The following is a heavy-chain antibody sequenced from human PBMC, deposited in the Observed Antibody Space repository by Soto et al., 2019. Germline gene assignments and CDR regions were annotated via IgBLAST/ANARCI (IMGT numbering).Heavy chain of an antibody. Sequence: EMHLVESGGGLVQPGGSLKLSCAASGFTFGSYWMHWVRQAPGKGLVWVARSNSDGSSTDYADSVRGRITISRDNAKNTLYLQMNNLRVEDTAVYYCARLFWAGADYWGQGTLVTVSS. D-gene: IGHD3-10*02. CDR3: ARLFWAGADY. V-gene: IGHV3-74*01. CDR1: GFTFGSYW. CDR2: SNSDGSST. J-gene: IGHJ4*02.